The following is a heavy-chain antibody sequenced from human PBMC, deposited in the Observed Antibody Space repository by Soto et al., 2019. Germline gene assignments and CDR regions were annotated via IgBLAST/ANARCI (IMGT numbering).Heavy chain of an antibody. CDR2: ISYDGSNK. V-gene: IGHV3-30*18. D-gene: IGHD1-26*01. J-gene: IGHJ4*02. CDR1: GFTFSSFG. Sequence: GGSLRLSCAASGFTFSSFGMHWVRQAPGKGLEWVAVISYDGSNKYYADSVRGRFTISRDNSKNTLDLQMNSLRSEDTAVYYCAKDTSSSGIYTGRFDYWGQGTLVTVSS. CDR3: AKDTSSSGIYTGRFDY.